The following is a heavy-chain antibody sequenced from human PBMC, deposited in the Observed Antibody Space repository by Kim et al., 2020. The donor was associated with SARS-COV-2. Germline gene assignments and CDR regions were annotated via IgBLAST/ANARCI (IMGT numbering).Heavy chain of an antibody. CDR3: ARASRTRGYSYGYRLDY. CDR1: GFTFSSYA. J-gene: IGHJ4*02. Sequence: GGSLRLSCAASGFTFSSYAMHWVRQAPGKGLEWVAVISYDGSNKYYADSVKGRFTISRDNSKNTLYLQMNSLRAEDTAVYYCARASRTRGYSYGYRLDYWGQGTLVTVSS. D-gene: IGHD5-18*01. CDR2: ISYDGSNK. V-gene: IGHV3-30*04.